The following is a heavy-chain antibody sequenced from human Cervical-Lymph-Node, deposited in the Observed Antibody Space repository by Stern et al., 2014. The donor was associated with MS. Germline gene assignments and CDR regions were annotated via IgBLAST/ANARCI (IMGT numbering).Heavy chain of an antibody. CDR2: IHYSGST. CDR3: AREGARGAAGT. Sequence: QVQLQESGPGLVKPSQTLSLICTVSGGSISNASYFWTWIRQRPGKGLEWIGHIHYSGSTLYNPSLQSRLSMSLDTSENNFSVKLASVTDADTAVYYCAREGARGAAGTWGQGTLVTVSS. CDR1: GGSISNASYF. V-gene: IGHV4-31*03. J-gene: IGHJ5*02. D-gene: IGHD6-13*01.